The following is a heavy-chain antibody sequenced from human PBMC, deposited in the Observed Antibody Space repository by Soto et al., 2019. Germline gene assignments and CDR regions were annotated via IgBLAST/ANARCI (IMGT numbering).Heavy chain of an antibody. J-gene: IGHJ4*02. CDR2: VSYNVRT. CDR1: GGSINNRSYF. D-gene: IGHD6-19*01. V-gene: IGHV4-39*01. Sequence: QLQLQESGPGLVKRSETLFLTCTVSGGSINNRSYFWGWIRQPPWKGLEWIGSVSYNVRTYYNPSLKSRLIMSVDTSKNQFFLKLSSVTAADTAVYYCARQAVDEGYSSGWYFDSWGQGTLVTVSS. CDR3: ARQAVDEGYSSGWYFDS.